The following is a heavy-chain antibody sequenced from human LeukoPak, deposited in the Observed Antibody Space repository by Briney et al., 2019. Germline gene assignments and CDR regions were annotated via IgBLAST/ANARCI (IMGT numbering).Heavy chain of an antibody. Sequence: SVKVSCKASGGTFSSYAISWVRQAPGQGLEWMGGIIPIFGTANYAQKFQGRVTITADESTGTAYMELSSLRSEDTAVYYCARPRSYGSGSSPFDYWGQGTLVTVSS. CDR1: GGTFSSYA. CDR2: IIPIFGTA. CDR3: ARPRSYGSGSSPFDY. V-gene: IGHV1-69*01. D-gene: IGHD3-10*01. J-gene: IGHJ4*02.